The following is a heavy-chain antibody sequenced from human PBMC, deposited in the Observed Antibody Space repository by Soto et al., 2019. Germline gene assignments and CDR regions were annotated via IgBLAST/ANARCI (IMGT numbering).Heavy chain of an antibody. Sequence: PGGSLRLSCAASGFTFSSYSMNWVRQAPGKGLEWVSSISSSSSYIYYADSVKGRFTISRDNAKNSLYLQMNSLRAEDTALYYCAKDKYVGLYGSVPRNAFDIWGQGTTVTVSS. CDR2: ISSSSSYI. J-gene: IGHJ3*02. CDR3: AKDKYVGLYGSVPRNAFDI. V-gene: IGHV3-21*04. CDR1: GFTFSSYS. D-gene: IGHD3-10*01.